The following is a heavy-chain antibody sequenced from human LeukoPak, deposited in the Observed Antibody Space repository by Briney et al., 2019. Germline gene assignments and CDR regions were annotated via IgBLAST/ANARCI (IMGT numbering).Heavy chain of an antibody. Sequence: SVKVSCKASGGTFSSYAISWVRQAPGQGLEWMGGIIPIFGTANYAQKFQGRVTITTDESTSTAYMELSSLRSEDTAVYYCAKGYSSGWYALRAFDIWGQGTMVTVSS. J-gene: IGHJ3*02. V-gene: IGHV1-69*05. CDR1: GGTFSSYA. CDR2: IIPIFGTA. CDR3: AKGYSSGWYALRAFDI. D-gene: IGHD6-19*01.